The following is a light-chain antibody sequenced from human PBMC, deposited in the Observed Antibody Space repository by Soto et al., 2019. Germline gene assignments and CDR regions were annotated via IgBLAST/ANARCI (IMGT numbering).Light chain of an antibody. Sequence: ETVLTQSPATLSLSPGDRATLSCRASQSISSYLAWYQQKPGQAPRLLIYDASHRATGIPARFSGSGSGTDFRLTLRSLEPEDFAEYYCQHRSNWWTFGQGTKVEIK. CDR3: QHRSNWWT. CDR2: DAS. CDR1: QSISSY. V-gene: IGKV3-11*01. J-gene: IGKJ1*01.